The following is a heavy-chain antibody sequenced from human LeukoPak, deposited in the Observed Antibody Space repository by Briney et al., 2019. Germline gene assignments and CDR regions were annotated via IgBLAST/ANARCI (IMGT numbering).Heavy chain of an antibody. V-gene: IGHV4-39*07. CDR3: VRDGGYYYDSSGYEDSFDI. CDR2: ASETGSA. D-gene: IGHD3-22*01. Sequence: SETLSLTCTVSGDSISSSTYYWGWIRQSPGKGLEWIGSASETGSAYYTPSLKSRVTISVDTSKNQFSLNLSSVTAADTAMYYCVRDGGYYYDSSGYEDSFDIWGQGTMVTVSS. CDR1: GDSISSSTYY. J-gene: IGHJ3*02.